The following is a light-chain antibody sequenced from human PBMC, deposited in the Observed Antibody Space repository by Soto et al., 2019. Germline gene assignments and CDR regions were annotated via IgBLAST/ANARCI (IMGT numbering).Light chain of an antibody. Sequence: ITQSPSSLSASVVYRFTINFLASQGIKNDLGWYQQKPGKAPKLLIYAASSLQSGVPSRFSGSGSGTDFTLTISSLQPEDFATYYCLQDYNYPLTFGGGTKVDIK. CDR2: AAS. CDR3: LQDYNYPLT. J-gene: IGKJ4*01. CDR1: QGIKND. V-gene: IGKV1-6*01.